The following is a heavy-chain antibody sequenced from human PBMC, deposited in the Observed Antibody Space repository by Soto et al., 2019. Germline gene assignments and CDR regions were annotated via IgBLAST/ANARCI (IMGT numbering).Heavy chain of an antibody. D-gene: IGHD4-4*01. J-gene: IGHJ5*02. CDR3: AKLTKVTTPYNWFDP. V-gene: IGHV3-23*04. Sequence: EVQLVESGGGLVQPGGSLRLSCAASGFTFAAYAMTWVRQAPGRGLEWVSGISSRGSSTYYADSVKGRFAVSRDNSKNTLYLQMSSLRAEDTAVYYCAKLTKVTTPYNWFDPWGQGTLVTVSS. CDR1: GFTFAAYA. CDR2: ISSRGSST.